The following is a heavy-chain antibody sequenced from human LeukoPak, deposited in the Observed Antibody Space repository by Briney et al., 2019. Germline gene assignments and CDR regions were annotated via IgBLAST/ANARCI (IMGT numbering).Heavy chain of an antibody. V-gene: IGHV1-2*02. D-gene: IGHD3-22*01. CDR1: GYTFTGYY. J-gene: IGHJ4*02. Sequence: GASVKVSCKASGYTFTGYYMHWVRQAPGQGLEWMGWINPNSGGTNYAQKFQGRVTMTRDTSISTAYMELSRLRSDDTAVYYCAREGMPSGYGPYYYDSSGYYRYYIDYWGQGTLVTVSS. CDR3: AREGMPSGYGPYYYDSSGYYRYYIDY. CDR2: INPNSGGT.